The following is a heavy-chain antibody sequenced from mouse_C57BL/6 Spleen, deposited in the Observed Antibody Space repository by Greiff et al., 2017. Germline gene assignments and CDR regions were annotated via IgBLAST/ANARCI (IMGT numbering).Heavy chain of an antibody. CDR3: TTRANSDY. V-gene: IGHV14-4*01. CDR2: IDPENGDT. Sequence: EVQLQQSGAELVRPGASVKLSCTASGFNIKDDYMHWVKQRPEQGLEWIGWIDPENGDTEYASKFQGKATITADTSSNTAYLQLRSLTSEDTAVYYCTTRANSDYWGQGTTLTVSS. D-gene: IGHD4-1*01. J-gene: IGHJ2*01. CDR1: GFNIKDDY.